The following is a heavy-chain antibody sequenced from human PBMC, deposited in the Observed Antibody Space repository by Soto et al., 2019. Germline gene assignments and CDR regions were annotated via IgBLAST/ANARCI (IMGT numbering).Heavy chain of an antibody. CDR1: GGSIRGYY. CDR2: VYYSGGA. D-gene: IGHD2-21*02. Sequence: SETLSLTCTVSGGSIRGYYWSWIRQPPGKGLEWIGNVYYSGGAKYNPSVKRRVSISVDTSKNQCSLNLSSVTAADTAVYYCTRDGDGRMTTNPYYYYGMDVWGPGITVTVSS. V-gene: IGHV4-59*01. J-gene: IGHJ6*02. CDR3: TRDGDGRMTTNPYYYYGMDV.